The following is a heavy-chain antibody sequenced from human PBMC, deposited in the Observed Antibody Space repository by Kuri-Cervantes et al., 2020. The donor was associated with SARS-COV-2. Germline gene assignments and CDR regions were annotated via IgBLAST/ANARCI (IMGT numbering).Heavy chain of an antibody. Sequence: GGSLRLSCAASGFTFSSYEMNWVRQAPGKGLEWVSYISSSSSTIYYADSVKGRFTISRDNSKNTLYLQMNSLRAEDTAVYYCARGGAIVVVPAAILTHYGMDVWGQGTTVTVSS. V-gene: IGHV3-48*01. D-gene: IGHD2-2*02. CDR1: GFTFSSYE. CDR2: ISSSSSTI. J-gene: IGHJ6*02. CDR3: ARGGAIVVVPAAILTHYGMDV.